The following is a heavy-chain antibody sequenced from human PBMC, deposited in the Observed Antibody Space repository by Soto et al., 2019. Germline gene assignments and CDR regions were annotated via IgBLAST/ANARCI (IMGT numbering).Heavy chain of an antibody. D-gene: IGHD3-10*01. CDR2: INPSGGST. CDR3: AREGYGEAFDY. J-gene: IGHJ4*02. CDR1: GYTFTSDY. Sequence: ASVKVSCKASGYTFTSDYMHWVRQAPGQGFEWMGIINPSGGSTTYAQKFQGRVTMTRDTSTSTVYMELSSLRSEDTAVYYCAREGYGEAFDYWGQGTLVTVS. V-gene: IGHV1-46*01.